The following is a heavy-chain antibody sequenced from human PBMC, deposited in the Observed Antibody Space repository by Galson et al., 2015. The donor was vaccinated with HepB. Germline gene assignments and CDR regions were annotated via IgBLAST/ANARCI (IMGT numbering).Heavy chain of an antibody. D-gene: IGHD6-13*01. CDR2: IYYSGST. Sequence: LSLTCTVSGGSISSSSYYWGWIRQPPGKGLEWIGSIYYSGSTYYNPSLKSRVTISVDTSKNQFSLKLSSVTAADTAVYYCARPTGAVGQQLDEGWFDPWGQGTLVTVSS. J-gene: IGHJ5*02. CDR3: ARPTGAVGQQLDEGWFDP. V-gene: IGHV4-39*01. CDR1: GGSISSSSYY.